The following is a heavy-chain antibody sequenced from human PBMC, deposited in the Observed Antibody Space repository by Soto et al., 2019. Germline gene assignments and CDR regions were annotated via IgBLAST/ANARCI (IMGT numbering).Heavy chain of an antibody. J-gene: IGHJ4*02. CDR2: IIPILDLA. D-gene: IGHD4-17*01. CDR1: GGTVSSYT. V-gene: IGHV1-69*02. Sequence: QVQLVQSGSEVKKPGSSVKVSCKASGGTVSSYTFSWVRQSPGQGLEWMGRIIPILDLANYAPKFQGRVTITEDKSTSTAYVELNSLRSEDTAVYYCATPRNVGVYGDYAVDGWGQGTLVTVSS. CDR3: ATPRNVGVYGDYAVDG.